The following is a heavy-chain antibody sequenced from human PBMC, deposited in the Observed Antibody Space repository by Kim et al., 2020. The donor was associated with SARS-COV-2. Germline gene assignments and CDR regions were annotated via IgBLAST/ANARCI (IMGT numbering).Heavy chain of an antibody. CDR1: GFTFGDYA. Sequence: GGSLRLSCAASGFTFGDYAMHWVRQAPGKGLEWVSGINWNCDSIGYADSVQGRFTVSRDNAKNSLYLQMNSLRPEDTALYYCAKEVAKWLGALDIWGQGT. D-gene: IGHD3-22*01. J-gene: IGHJ3*02. V-gene: IGHV3-9*01. CDR2: INWNCDSI. CDR3: AKEVAKWLGALDI.